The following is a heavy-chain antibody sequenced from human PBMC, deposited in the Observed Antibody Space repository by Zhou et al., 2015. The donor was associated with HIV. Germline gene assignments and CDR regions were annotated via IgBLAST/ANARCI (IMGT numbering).Heavy chain of an antibody. CDR1: GGTFSSYT. V-gene: IGHV1-69*02. D-gene: IGHD4-11*01. CDR2: IIPILGIA. CDR3: ARSTTLMDPIDY. Sequence: QVQLVQSGAEVKKPGSSVKVSCKASGGTFSSYTISWVRQAPGQGLEWMGRIIPILGIANYAQKFQGRVTITADKSTSTAYMELSSLRSEDTAVYYCARSTTLMDPIDYWGQGTLVTVSS. J-gene: IGHJ4*02.